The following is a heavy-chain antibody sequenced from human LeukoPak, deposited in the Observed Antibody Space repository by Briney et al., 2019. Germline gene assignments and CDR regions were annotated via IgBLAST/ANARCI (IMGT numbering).Heavy chain of an antibody. J-gene: IGHJ3*02. Sequence: GGSLRLSCATSGFPFSDHSMNWVRQAPGKGLEWVSSISSSSSYIYYADSVKGRFTISRDNAKNSLYLQMNSLRAEDTAVYYCARDDGDSWKAFDIWGQGTMVTVSS. CDR3: ARDDGDSWKAFDI. D-gene: IGHD4-17*01. CDR2: ISSSSSYI. V-gene: IGHV3-21*01. CDR1: GFPFSDHS.